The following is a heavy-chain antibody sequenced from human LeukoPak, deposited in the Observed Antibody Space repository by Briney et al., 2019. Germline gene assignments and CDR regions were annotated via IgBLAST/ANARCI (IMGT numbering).Heavy chain of an antibody. Sequence: GGSLRLSCAASGFTFDDYTMYWVRQVPGKGLECLCLMSWDGGSTYYADSVKGRFTISRDNSKSSLYLQMHSLRAEDTALYYCAKSGYSSSWTGFDNWGQGTLVTVSS. CDR2: MSWDGGST. D-gene: IGHD6-13*01. J-gene: IGHJ4*02. V-gene: IGHV3-43*01. CDR1: GFTFDDYT. CDR3: AKSGYSSSWTGFDN.